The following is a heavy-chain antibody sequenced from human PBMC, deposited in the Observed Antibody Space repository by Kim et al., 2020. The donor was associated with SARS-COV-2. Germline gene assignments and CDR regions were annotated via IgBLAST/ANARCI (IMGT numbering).Heavy chain of an antibody. Sequence: GGSLRLSCAASGFTFSSYSMNWVRQAPGKGLEWVSYISSSSSTIYYADSVKGRFTISRDNAKNSLYLQMNSLTDEDTAVYYCASTEKYSSTSVGAFDVWGQGTMVTVSS. J-gene: IGHJ3*01. CDR1: GFTFSSYS. CDR3: ASTEKYSSTSVGAFDV. CDR2: ISSSSSTI. V-gene: IGHV3-48*02. D-gene: IGHD6-13*01.